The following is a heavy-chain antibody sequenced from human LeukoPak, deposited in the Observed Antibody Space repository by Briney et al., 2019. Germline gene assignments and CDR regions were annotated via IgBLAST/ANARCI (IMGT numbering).Heavy chain of an antibody. CDR2: IIPIFGTA. CDR3: ANYYYDSSGYSN. V-gene: IGHV1-69*05. CDR1: GGTFSSYA. D-gene: IGHD3-22*01. Sequence: SVKVSCKASGGTFSSYAISWVRQAPGQGLEWMGGIIPIFGTANYAQKFQGRVTITTDESTSTAYMELSSLRSEDTAVYYCANYYYDSSGYSNWGQGTLVTVSS. J-gene: IGHJ4*02.